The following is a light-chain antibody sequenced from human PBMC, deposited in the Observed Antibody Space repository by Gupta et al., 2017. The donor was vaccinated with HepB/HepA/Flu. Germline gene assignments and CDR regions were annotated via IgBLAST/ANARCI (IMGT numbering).Light chain of an antibody. CDR2: EFT. Sequence: SALTQPASVSGSPVQSITISCSGATSDFGGDRLFSWFQQHPGKVPTLIIYEFTKRPPGVSSRFSGSKSANAASLTISGLQAEDEADYYCSSYTSTNTLFGGGTKVTVL. J-gene: IGLJ2*01. V-gene: IGLV2-23*02. CDR1: TSDFGGDRL. CDR3: SSYTSTNTL.